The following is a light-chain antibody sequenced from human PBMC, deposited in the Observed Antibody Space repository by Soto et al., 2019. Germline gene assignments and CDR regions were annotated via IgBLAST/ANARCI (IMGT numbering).Light chain of an antibody. CDR1: QSVSSY. V-gene: IGKV3-11*01. CDR2: DAS. CDR3: QQRDIWPWT. Sequence: EIVLTQSPATLSLSPGERATHSCRASQSVSSYLTWYQQKPGQAPRLLMYDASKRATGIPARFSGSGSGTDFTLTISSLEPEDFAVYYCQQRDIWPWTFGQGTKVDVK. J-gene: IGKJ1*01.